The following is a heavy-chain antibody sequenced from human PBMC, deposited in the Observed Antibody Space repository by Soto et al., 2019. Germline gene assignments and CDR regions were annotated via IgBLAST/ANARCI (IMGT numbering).Heavy chain of an antibody. D-gene: IGHD5-12*01. CDR1: GFTFSSYS. J-gene: IGHJ5*02. CDR2: ISSSSSTI. V-gene: IGHV3-48*02. CDR3: ARDLGSGYVYGDNWFDP. Sequence: GGSLRLSCAASGFTFSSYSMNWVRQAPGKGLEWVSYISSSSSTIYYADSVKGRFTISRDNAKNSLYLQMNSLRDEDTAVYYCARDLGSGYVYGDNWFDPWGQGTLVTVSS.